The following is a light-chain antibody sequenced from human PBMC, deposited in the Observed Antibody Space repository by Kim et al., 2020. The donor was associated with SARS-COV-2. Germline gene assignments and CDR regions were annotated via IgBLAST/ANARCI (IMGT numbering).Light chain of an antibody. CDR3: QQSNDWPPLT. J-gene: IGKJ1*01. CDR1: QTIYNK. Sequence: SPGERATLSCRASQTIYNKLVWYQQKPGQAPRLLIYDATTRATGVPARFIGSGSETDFTLTISSLQSEDFAVYYCQQSNDWPPLTFGQGTKVDIK. CDR2: DAT. V-gene: IGKV3-15*01.